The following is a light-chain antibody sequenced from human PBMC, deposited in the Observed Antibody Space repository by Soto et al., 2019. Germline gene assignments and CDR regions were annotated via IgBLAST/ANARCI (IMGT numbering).Light chain of an antibody. Sequence: NFMLTQPHSVSESPGKTVTISCTRSSGSIASNYVQWYQQRPGSAPTTVIYEDNQRPSGVPDRFSGSTDGSSNSASLTISGLQTEDEADYSCQSYDSSTVVFGGGTKLTVL. CDR2: EDN. J-gene: IGLJ2*01. V-gene: IGLV6-57*04. CDR3: QSYDSSTVV. CDR1: SGSIASNY.